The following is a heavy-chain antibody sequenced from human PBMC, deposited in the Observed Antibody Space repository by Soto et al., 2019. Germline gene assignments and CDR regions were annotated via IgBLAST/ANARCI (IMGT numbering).Heavy chain of an antibody. Sequence: QVQLQESGPGLVKPSETLSLTCTVSGGSISSYYWSWIRQPPGKGLEWIGYIYYSGSTNYNPSLKSRVTISVDTSKNQFSLKLSSVTAADTAVYYCARDGAYGDFFDYWGQGTLVTVS. V-gene: IGHV4-59*01. CDR3: ARDGAYGDFFDY. D-gene: IGHD4-17*01. J-gene: IGHJ4*02. CDR2: IYYSGST. CDR1: GGSISSYY.